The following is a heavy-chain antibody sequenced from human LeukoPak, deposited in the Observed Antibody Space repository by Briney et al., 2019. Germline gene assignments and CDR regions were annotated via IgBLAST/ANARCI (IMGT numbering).Heavy chain of an antibody. V-gene: IGHV1-46*01. CDR1: GYTFTNYY. J-gene: IGHJ4*02. CDR3: ARLNEWGDFDY. CDR2: INPSGGST. D-gene: IGHD3-16*01. Sequence: ASVKVSCKASGYTFTNYYMHWVRQAPGQGLEWMGIINPSGGSTSCAQKFQGRVTMTRDMSTSTVYMELSSLRSEDTAVYYCARLNEWGDFDYWGQGTLVTVSS.